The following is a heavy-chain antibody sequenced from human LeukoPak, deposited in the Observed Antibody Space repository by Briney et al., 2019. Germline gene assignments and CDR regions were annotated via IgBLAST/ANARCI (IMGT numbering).Heavy chain of an antibody. V-gene: IGHV4-4*02. J-gene: IGHJ4*02. CDR3: ARSLYSSGWTPYFDY. CDR1: GGSISSSNW. D-gene: IGHD6-19*01. Sequence: SETLSLTCAVSGGSISSSNWWSWVRQPPGKGLEWIGEIYHSVSTNYNPSLKSRVTISVDKSKNQFSLKLSSVTAADTAVYYCARSLYSSGWTPYFDYWGQGTLVTVSS. CDR2: IYHSVST.